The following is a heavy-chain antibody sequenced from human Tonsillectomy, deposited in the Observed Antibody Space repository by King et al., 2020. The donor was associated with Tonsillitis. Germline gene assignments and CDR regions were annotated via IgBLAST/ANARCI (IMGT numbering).Heavy chain of an antibody. CDR1: GFSLSTSGVG. V-gene: IGHV2-5*02. CDR2: IYWDDDK. Sequence: TLKESGPTLVKPTQTLTLTCTFSGFSLSTSGVGVGWIRQPPGKALEWLALIYWDDDKRSSPSLKSRLTITKDTSKNQVVLTMTNMDPVDTATYYCAHDNRYCGGDCYSYYFDYWGQGTLVTVSS. CDR3: AHDNRYCGGDCYSYYFDY. D-gene: IGHD2-21*02. J-gene: IGHJ4*02.